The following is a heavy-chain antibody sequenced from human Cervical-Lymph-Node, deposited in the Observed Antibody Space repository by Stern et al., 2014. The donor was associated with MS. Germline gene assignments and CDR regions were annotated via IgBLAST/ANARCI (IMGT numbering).Heavy chain of an antibody. CDR1: GYTFASQW. V-gene: IGHV5-51*01. CDR3: ARIQLWPTYYFDY. J-gene: IGHJ4*02. D-gene: IGHD2-21*01. Sequence: EVQLVQSGAEVKKPGESLKISCKASGYTFASQWIAWVRQKPGKGLEWMGSIYPGDSDTRYSPSFQGQVTISADKFSPTAYLQWNSLKASDTAMYYCARIQLWPTYYFDYWGQGTLVTVSS. CDR2: IYPGDSDT.